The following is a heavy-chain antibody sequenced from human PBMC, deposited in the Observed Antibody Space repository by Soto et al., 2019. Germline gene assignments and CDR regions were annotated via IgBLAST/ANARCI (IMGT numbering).Heavy chain of an antibody. J-gene: IGHJ6*02. V-gene: IGHV1-18*01. CDR2: ISPYTGNT. Sequence: QVQLVQSGDEVKKPGASVKVSCKASGYIFVNYGIAWVRQAPGQGLEWMGWISPYTGNTHSATKVQGRLTMTTDTTTRTAYMDLGSQTSDDTAVYYCVMVDNYVTPTPQDVWGQGTTVTVSS. D-gene: IGHD3-16*01. CDR3: VMVDNYVTPTPQDV. CDR1: GYIFVNYG.